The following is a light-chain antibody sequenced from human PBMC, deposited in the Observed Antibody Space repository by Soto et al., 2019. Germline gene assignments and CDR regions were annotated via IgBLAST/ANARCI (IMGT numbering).Light chain of an antibody. V-gene: IGKV2-28*01. CDR2: LAS. CDR1: QSLQHSNGYNY. J-gene: IGKJ5*01. Sequence: DIVMTQSPLSLAVTPGEPASISCRSSQSLQHSNGYNYLDWYFQXPGQSPQLLXHLASNRASGVPVRFSGSGSGTDFTLNISSVEAEDVGLYYCMQGVQMPPITFGQGTRLEIK. CDR3: MQGVQMPPIT.